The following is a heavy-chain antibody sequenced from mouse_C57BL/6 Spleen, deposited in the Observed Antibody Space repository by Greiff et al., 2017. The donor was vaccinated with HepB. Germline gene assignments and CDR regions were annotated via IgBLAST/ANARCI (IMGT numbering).Heavy chain of an antibody. D-gene: IGHD2-4*01. Sequence: QVQLQQPGAELVKPGASVKMSCKASGYTFTSYWITWVKQRPGQGLEWIGDIYPGSGSTNYNEKFKSKATLTVDTSSSTAYMQLSSLTSEDSAVYYCARNDDYDGGDFDDWGQGTTLTVSS. CDR3: ARNDDYDGGDFDD. J-gene: IGHJ2*01. CDR2: IYPGSGST. CDR1: GYTFTSYW. V-gene: IGHV1-55*01.